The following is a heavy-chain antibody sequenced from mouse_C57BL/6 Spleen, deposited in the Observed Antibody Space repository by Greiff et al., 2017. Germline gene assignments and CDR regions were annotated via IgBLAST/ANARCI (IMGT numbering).Heavy chain of an antibody. Sequence: VQLQQPGAELVRPGSSVKLSCKASGYTFTSYWMDWVKQRPGQGLEWIGNIYPSDSETHYNQKFQDKATLTADKSSSTAYLQLSSLTSEDSAVXYCARRGDPDIEGFEHRGEGTTLTVSS. J-gene: IGHJ2*01. CDR1: GYTFTSYW. CDR3: ARRGDPDIEGFEH. D-gene: IGHD2-13*01. CDR2: IYPSDSET. V-gene: IGHV1-61*01.